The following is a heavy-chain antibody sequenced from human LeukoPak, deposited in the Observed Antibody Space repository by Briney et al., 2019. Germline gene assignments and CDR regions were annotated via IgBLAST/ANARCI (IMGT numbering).Heavy chain of an antibody. CDR1: GFTFSGSA. V-gene: IGHV3-73*01. Sequence: PGGSLRLSCAASGFTFSGSAMHWVRQASGKGLEWVGRIRNKANNYATAYAASVKGRFTIPRDDSKNAAYLQMNSLKTEDTAVYYCARTYYYGSGSYTFDNWGQGTLVTVSS. D-gene: IGHD3-10*01. CDR3: ARTYYYGSGSYTFDN. J-gene: IGHJ4*02. CDR2: IRNKANNYAT.